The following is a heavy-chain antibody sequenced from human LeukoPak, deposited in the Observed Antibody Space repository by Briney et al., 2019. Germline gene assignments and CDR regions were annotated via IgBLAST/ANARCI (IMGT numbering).Heavy chain of an antibody. CDR1: RYTFTSYD. V-gene: IGHV1-8*01. J-gene: IGHJ6*02. CDR2: MNPNSGNT. Sequence: ASVKVSCKASRYTFTSYDINWVRQATGQGLEWMGWMNPNSGNTGYAQKFQGRVTMTRNTSISTAYMELSSLRSEDTAVYYCARSWELRYGMDVWGQGTTVTVSS. CDR3: ARSWELRYGMDV. D-gene: IGHD1-26*01.